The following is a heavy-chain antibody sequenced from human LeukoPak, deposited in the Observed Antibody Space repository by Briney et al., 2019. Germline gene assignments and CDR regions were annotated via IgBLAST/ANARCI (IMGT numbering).Heavy chain of an antibody. Sequence: AETLSLPCTVSGVYLCWDYWLWIRQPAGKGLEWMGRIYKSGSTNYNPFFPSRVTMTVDSSKNQFSLNVPSVTAADTAVYYCAREEYFQDSNGYSYYFHSWGQGSLVTVSS. CDR1: GVYLCWDY. V-gene: IGHV4-4*07. J-gene: IGHJ4*02. CDR2: IYKSGST. CDR3: AREEYFQDSNGYSYYFHS. D-gene: IGHD3-22*01.